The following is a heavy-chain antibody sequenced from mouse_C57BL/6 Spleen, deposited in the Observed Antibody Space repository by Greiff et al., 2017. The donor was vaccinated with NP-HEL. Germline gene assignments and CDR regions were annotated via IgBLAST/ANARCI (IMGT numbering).Heavy chain of an antibody. Sequence: QVQLQQSGAELVKPGASVKMSCKASGYTFTSYWITWVKQRPGQGLEWIGDIYPGSGSTNYNEKFKSKATLTVDKSSSTAYMQRSSLTSEDSAVYYCASALPHYYGSKGDDALYYWGQGTSVTVSS. CDR3: ASALPHYYGSKGDDALYY. D-gene: IGHD1-1*01. V-gene: IGHV1-55*01. CDR1: GYTFTSYW. CDR2: IYPGSGST. J-gene: IGHJ4*01.